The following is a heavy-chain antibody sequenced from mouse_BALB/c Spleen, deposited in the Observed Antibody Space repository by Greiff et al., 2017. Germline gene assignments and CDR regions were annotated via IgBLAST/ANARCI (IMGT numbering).Heavy chain of an antibody. V-gene: IGHV5-17*02. CDR2: ISSGSSTI. J-gene: IGHJ3*01. CDR3: ARVGANWDGFAY. CDR1: GFTFSSFG. Sequence: EVMLVESGGGLVQPGGSRKLSCAASGFTFSSFGMHWVRQAPEKGLEWVAYISSGSSTIYYADTVKGRFTISRDNPKNTLFLQMTSLRSEDTAMYYCARVGANWDGFAYWGQGTLVTVSA. D-gene: IGHD4-1*01.